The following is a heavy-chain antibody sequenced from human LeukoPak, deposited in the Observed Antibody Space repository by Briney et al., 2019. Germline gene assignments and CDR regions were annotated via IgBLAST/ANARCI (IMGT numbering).Heavy chain of an antibody. Sequence: GKGLEWVSSISSSGAYIYYADSVKGRFTISRDNAKNLLYLQMNSLRAEDTAVYYCALRTGDYWGQGTLVTVSS. CDR3: ALRTGDY. CDR2: ISSSGAYI. J-gene: IGHJ4*02. D-gene: IGHD5-12*01. V-gene: IGHV3-21*01.